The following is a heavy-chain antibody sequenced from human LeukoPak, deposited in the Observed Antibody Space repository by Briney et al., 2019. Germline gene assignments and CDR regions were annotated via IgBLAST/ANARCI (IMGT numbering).Heavy chain of an antibody. D-gene: IGHD3-16*01. CDR1: GFNFNNYA. CDR2: ISVRGGIT. J-gene: IGHJ4*02. CDR3: AKEGARRRGDSPPYDFDY. Sequence: GGCLRLSCAASGFNFNNYAMSWVRHAPGKGLEWVSTISVRGGITKYADSVEGRFTISRDKYKNTLYLQMNSLRAEDTAVYYCAKEGARRRGDSPPYDFDYWGQGTLVTVSS. V-gene: IGHV3-23*01.